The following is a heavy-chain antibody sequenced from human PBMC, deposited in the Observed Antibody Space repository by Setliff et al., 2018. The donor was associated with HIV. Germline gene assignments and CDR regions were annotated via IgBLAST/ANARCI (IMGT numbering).Heavy chain of an antibody. Sequence: PSETLSLTCAVSGFSISTNYYWGWIRQPPGKGLDWIGSIYHSGSTYYNPSLKSRVTISVDTSKNQFSLELSSVTAEDTAIFYCARHSGGDQLLREFDYWGQGTLVTVSS. V-gene: IGHV4-38-2*01. D-gene: IGHD2-2*01. CDR2: IYHSGST. CDR1: GFSISTNYY. CDR3: ARHSGGDQLLREFDY. J-gene: IGHJ4*02.